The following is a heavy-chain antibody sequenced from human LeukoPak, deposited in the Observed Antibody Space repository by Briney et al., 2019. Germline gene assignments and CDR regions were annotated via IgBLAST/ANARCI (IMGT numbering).Heavy chain of an antibody. CDR1: GGSIRGYY. D-gene: IGHD4-17*01. CDR2: IYYSGST. J-gene: IGHJ5*02. Sequence: SETLSLTCSISGGSIRGYYWNWIRQPPGKGLEWIGYIYYSGSTNYNPSLKSRVTISVDKSKRQFSLNLTSVTAADTAVYYCARGGDYCNSFDPWGQGTLVSVSS. V-gene: IGHV4-59*01. CDR3: ARGGDYCNSFDP.